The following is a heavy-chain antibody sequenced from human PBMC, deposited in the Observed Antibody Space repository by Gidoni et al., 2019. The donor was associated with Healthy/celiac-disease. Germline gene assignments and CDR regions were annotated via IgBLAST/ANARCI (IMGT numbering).Heavy chain of an antibody. D-gene: IGHD5-12*01. CDR3: ARVCSPSGYDAPFDY. Sequence: GASVKVSCKASGYTFTGYYMHWVRQAPGQGLEWMGWINPNSGGINYAQTVQGRVTMTRDTSISTAYMELTRLISDDTAVYYCARVCSPSGYDAPFDYWGQGTLVTVSS. CDR1: GYTFTGYY. CDR2: INPNSGGI. V-gene: IGHV1-2*02. J-gene: IGHJ4*02.